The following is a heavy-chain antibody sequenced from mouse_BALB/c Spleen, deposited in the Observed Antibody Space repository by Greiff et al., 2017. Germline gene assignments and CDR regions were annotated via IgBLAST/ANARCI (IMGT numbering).Heavy chain of an antibody. D-gene: IGHD2-14*01. Sequence: EVHLVESGGDLVKPGGSLKLSCAASGFTFSSYGMSWVRQTPDKRLEWVATISSGGSYTYYPDSVKGRFTISRDNAKNTLYLQMSSLKSEDTAMYYCARQRGYRYIAYWGQGTLVTVSA. J-gene: IGHJ3*01. CDR3: ARQRGYRYIAY. CDR2: ISSGGSYT. V-gene: IGHV5-6*01. CDR1: GFTFSSYG.